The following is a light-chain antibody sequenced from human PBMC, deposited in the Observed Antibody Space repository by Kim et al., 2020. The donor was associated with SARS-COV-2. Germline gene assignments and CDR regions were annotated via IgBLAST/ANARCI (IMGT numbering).Light chain of an antibody. J-gene: IGKJ4*01. CDR2: PAY. Sequence: AIQMPQSPSSLSASVGDGVTITCRASQDIGNDLGWYQQKPGKAPKLLIYPAYTLQSGVPSRFSGSGSGTDFTLTISSLQPEDFATYHCLQDYNYPLTFGGGTKLEI. V-gene: IGKV1-6*01. CDR1: QDIGND. CDR3: LQDYNYPLT.